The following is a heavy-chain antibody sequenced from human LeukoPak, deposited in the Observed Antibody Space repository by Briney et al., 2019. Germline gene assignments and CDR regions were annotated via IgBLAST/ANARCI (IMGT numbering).Heavy chain of an antibody. CDR2: IIPIFGTA. J-gene: IGHJ3*02. D-gene: IGHD1-26*01. CDR3: ARRDSGSYPSAFDM. Sequence: GASVKVSCKASGYTFTSYGISWVRQAPGQGLEWMGGIIPIFGTANYAQKFQGRATITADESTSTAYMELSSLRSEDTAVYYCARRDSGSYPSAFDMWGHGTMVTVSS. V-gene: IGHV1-69*13. CDR1: GYTFTSYG.